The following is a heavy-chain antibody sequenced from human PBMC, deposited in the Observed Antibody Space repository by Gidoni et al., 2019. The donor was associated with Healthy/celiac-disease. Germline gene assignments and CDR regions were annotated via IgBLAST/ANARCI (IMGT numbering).Heavy chain of an antibody. D-gene: IGHD1-26*01. CDR1: GFTFSSYA. J-gene: IGHJ4*02. Sequence: QVQLVESGRGVVQPGRSLRLACAASGFTFSSYAMHWVRQAPGKGLEWVAVISDDGSNKYYADSVKGRFTISRDNSKNTLYLQMNSLRAEDTAVYYCARDPARIVGATHYFDYWGQGTLVTVSS. V-gene: IGHV3-30-3*01. CDR3: ARDPARIVGATHYFDY. CDR2: ISDDGSNK.